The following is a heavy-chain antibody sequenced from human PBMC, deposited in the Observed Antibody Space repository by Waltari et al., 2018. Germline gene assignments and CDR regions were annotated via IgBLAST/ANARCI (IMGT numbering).Heavy chain of an antibody. CDR1: GGSISSSSYY. CDR2: NYYGGGG. Sequence: QLQESGPGLVKPSETLSLSCTASGGSISSSSYYWGGIRQPPGKGLEWIGGNYYGGGGCSDGALESRVTRSVDTSRNQFSLKLSSEAAADTAVYYCAEGEMATRYCGQRSLITFSS. J-gene: IGHJ4*02. V-gene: IGHV4-39*07. CDR3: AEGEMATRY. D-gene: IGHD5-12*01.